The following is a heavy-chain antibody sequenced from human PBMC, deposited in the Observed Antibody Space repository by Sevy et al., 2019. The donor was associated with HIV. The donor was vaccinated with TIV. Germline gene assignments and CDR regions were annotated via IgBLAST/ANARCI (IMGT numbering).Heavy chain of an antibody. J-gene: IGHJ5*01. CDR2: ISGSGGST. Sequence: GWSLRLSCAASGFTFSSYAMSWVRQAPGKGLEWVSAISGSGGSTYYADSVKGRFTISRDNSKNTLYLQMNSLRAEDTAVYYCATRPTMIVVVIPAWGHGTLVTVSS. CDR1: GFTFSSYA. D-gene: IGHD3-22*01. CDR3: ATRPTMIVVVIPA. V-gene: IGHV3-23*01.